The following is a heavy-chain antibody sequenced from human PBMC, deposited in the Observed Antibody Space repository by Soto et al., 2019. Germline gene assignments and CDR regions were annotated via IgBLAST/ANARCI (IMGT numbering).Heavy chain of an antibody. D-gene: IGHD3-10*01. CDR3: ARDPSYYYGSGSYNFGGMDV. CDR1: GGSISSYY. CDR2: IYYSGIT. J-gene: IGHJ6*02. V-gene: IGHV4-59*01. Sequence: SETLSLTCTVSGGSISSYYWSWIRQPPGKGLEWIGYIYYSGITNYNPSLKSRVTISVDTSKNQFSLKLSSVTAADTAVYYFARDPSYYYGSGSYNFGGMDVWGQGTTVTVSS.